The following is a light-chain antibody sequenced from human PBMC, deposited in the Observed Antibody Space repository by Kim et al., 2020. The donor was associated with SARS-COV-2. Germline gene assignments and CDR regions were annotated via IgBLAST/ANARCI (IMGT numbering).Light chain of an antibody. CDR2: AAS. V-gene: IGKV1-39*01. CDR1: QSITNY. Sequence: DIQMTQSPSSLSASVGDGVTITCRASQSITNYLNWFQQKPGRAPKLLIYAASSLQSGVPSRFSGGGSGTVFTLAISSLQPEDFATYYCQQSYSTPPTLGQGTKLQI. CDR3: QQSYSTPPT. J-gene: IGKJ2*01.